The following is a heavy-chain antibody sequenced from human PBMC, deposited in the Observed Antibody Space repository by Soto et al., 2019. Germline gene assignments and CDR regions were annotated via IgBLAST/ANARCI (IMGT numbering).Heavy chain of an antibody. D-gene: IGHD3-22*01. J-gene: IGHJ4*02. CDR1: GYSFTSYW. CDR3: ARHTENYYDSSGDYYFDY. CDR2: IDPSDSYT. V-gene: IGHV5-10-1*01. Sequence: PGESLKISCKGSGYSFTSYWISWVRQMPGKGLEWMGRIDPSDSYTNYSPSFQGHVTISADKSISTAYLQWSSLKASDTAMYYCARHTENYYDSSGDYYFDYWGQGTLVTVSS.